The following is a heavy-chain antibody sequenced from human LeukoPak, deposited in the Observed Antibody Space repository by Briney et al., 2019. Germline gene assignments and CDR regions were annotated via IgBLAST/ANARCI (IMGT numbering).Heavy chain of an antibody. V-gene: IGHV1-8*03. Sequence: GASVKVSCKASGYTFTNYDINWVRQATGQGLEWMGWLNPNNGKTGYAQRFQGRVTITRDTSISTAYMELSSLRSEDTAVYYCARQYGSGSPYDSDYWGQGTLVTVSS. CDR1: GYTFTNYD. CDR3: ARQYGSGSPYDSDY. D-gene: IGHD3-10*01. J-gene: IGHJ4*02. CDR2: LNPNNGKT.